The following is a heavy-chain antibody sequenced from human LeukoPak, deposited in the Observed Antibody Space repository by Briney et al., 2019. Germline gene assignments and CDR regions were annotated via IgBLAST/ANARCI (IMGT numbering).Heavy chain of an antibody. J-gene: IGHJ4*02. Sequence: SETLSLTCAVYGGSFSGYYWSWIRQPPGKGLEWIGEINHSGSTNYNPSLKSRVSISEDTSKNQFSLKLSSVTAADTAVYYCARSTMVRGRPFAYWGQGTLVTVSS. D-gene: IGHD3-10*01. CDR1: GGSFSGYY. V-gene: IGHV4-34*01. CDR2: INHSGST. CDR3: ARSTMVRGRPFAY.